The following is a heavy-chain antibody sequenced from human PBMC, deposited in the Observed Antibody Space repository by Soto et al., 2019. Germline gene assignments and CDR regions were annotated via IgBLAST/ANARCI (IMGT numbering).Heavy chain of an antibody. CDR3: AKDAGDEYYGSGSYDY. CDR2: ISYDGSNK. CDR1: GFTFSSYG. Sequence: QVQLVESGGGVVQPGRSLRLSCAASGFTFSSYGMHWVRQAPGKGLEWVAVISYDGSNKYYSDSVKGRFTISRDNSKNTLYLEMNSLRAEDTAVYYCAKDAGDEYYGSGSYDYWGQGTLVTVSS. D-gene: IGHD3-10*01. J-gene: IGHJ4*02. V-gene: IGHV3-30*18.